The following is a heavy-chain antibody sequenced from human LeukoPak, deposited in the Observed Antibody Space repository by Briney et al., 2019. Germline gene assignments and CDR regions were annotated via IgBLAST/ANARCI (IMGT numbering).Heavy chain of an antibody. CDR2: IYHSGIT. Sequence: SSETLSLTCTVSDYSISSGYGYYWGWIRQPPGKGLEWIGNIYHSGITYYNHFNSSLKSRVTISIDTSKNQFFLRLTSVTAADTAVYFCATLVSTRYYFDYWGQGTLVTVSS. CDR1: DYSISSGYGYY. CDR3: ATLVSTRYYFDY. V-gene: IGHV4-38-2*02. D-gene: IGHD5/OR15-5a*01. J-gene: IGHJ4*02.